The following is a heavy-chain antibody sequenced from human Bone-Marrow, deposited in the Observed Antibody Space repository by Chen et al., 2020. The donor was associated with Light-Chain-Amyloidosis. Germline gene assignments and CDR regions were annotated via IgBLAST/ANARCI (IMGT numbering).Heavy chain of an antibody. V-gene: IGHV5-51*01. J-gene: IGHJ4*02. CDR3: ARRRDGYNFDY. Sequence: EVQLEQSGPEVKKPGESLKLSCKGSGYTFPNYWIGWVRQMPGKGLEWMGVSYPDDPDARYSPSLEGQVTISADKSITTAYLQWRSLKASDTAMYYCARRRDGYNFDYWGQGTLVTVSS. D-gene: IGHD5-12*01. CDR1: GYTFPNYW. CDR2: SYPDDPDA.